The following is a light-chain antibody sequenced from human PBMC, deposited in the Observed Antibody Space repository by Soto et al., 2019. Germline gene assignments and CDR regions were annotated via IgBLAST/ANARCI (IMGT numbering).Light chain of an antibody. Sequence: QSVLTQPASVSGSPGQSITISCTGTSSDIGGYDYVSWYQQHPGKAPKLMIYDVSNRPSGVSNRFSGSKSANTASLTISGLQAEDEADYYCSSYTSSGTHVFGTGTKVTVL. CDR1: SSDIGGYDY. J-gene: IGLJ1*01. CDR3: SSYTSSGTHV. CDR2: DVS. V-gene: IGLV2-14*01.